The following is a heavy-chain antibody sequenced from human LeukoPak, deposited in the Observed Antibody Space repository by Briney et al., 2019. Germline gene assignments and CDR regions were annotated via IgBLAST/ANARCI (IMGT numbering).Heavy chain of an antibody. D-gene: IGHD2-15*01. V-gene: IGHV4-34*01. Sequence: SETLSLTCAVYGGSFSGYYWGWIRQPPGKGLEWIGEINHSGSTNYNPSLKSRVTISVDTSKNQFSLKLSSVTAADTAVYYCARRTDCSGGSCYSHWFDPWGQGTLVTVSS. CDR1: GGSFSGYY. CDR2: INHSGST. CDR3: ARRTDCSGGSCYSHWFDP. J-gene: IGHJ5*02.